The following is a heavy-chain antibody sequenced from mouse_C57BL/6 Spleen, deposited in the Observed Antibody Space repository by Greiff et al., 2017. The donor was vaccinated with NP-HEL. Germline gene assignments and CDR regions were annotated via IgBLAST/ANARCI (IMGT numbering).Heavy chain of an antibody. J-gene: IGHJ1*03. V-gene: IGHV1-9*01. CDR3: ARKGGTRYFDV. CDR1: GYTFTGYW. D-gene: IGHD4-1*01. Sequence: VQLQQSGAELMKPGASVQLSCKATGYTFTGYWIEWVKQRPGHGLEWIGEILPGSGSTNYTEKFKGRATFTADTSSNTAYMQLSSLTTEDSAIYYFARKGGTRYFDVWGTGTTVTVSS. CDR2: ILPGSGST.